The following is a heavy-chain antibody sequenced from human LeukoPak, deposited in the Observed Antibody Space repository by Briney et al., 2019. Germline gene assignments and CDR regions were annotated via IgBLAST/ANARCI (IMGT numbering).Heavy chain of an antibody. CDR3: VRDLDYAFDY. V-gene: IGHV3-30-3*01. Sequence: GGSLRLSCAASGFTFSSYAMHWVRQAPGKGLEWVAVISYDGSNKYYADSVKGRFTTSRDNSKNTLYLQMNSMRAEDTAVYYCVRDLDYAFDYWGQGTLVTVSS. D-gene: IGHD4/OR15-4a*01. CDR2: ISYDGSNK. J-gene: IGHJ4*02. CDR1: GFTFSSYA.